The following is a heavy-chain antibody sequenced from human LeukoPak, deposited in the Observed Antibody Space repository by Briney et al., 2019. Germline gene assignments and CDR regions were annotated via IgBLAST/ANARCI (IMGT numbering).Heavy chain of an antibody. D-gene: IGHD1-26*01. CDR1: GFTFSDYY. J-gene: IGHJ4*02. CDR3: ARASRWELLDY. CDR2: ISSSSSYI. V-gene: IGHV3-21*01. Sequence: SGGSLRLSCAASGFTFSDYYMNWVRQAPGKGLEWVSSISSSSSYIYYADSVKGRFTISRDNAKNSLYLQMNSLRAEDTAVYYCARASRWELLDYWGQGTLVTVSS.